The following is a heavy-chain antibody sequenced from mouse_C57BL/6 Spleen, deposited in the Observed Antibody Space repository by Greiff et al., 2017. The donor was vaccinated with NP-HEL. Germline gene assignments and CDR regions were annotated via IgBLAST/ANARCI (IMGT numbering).Heavy chain of an antibody. Sequence: EVQLQQSGPELVKPGASVKISCKASGYTFTDYYMNWVKQSHGKSLEWIGDINPNNGGTSYNQKFKGKATLTVDKSSSTAYMELRSLTSEDSAVYYCARWWSLYDYDWYFDVWGTGTTVTVSS. CDR3: ARWWSLYDYDWYFDV. J-gene: IGHJ1*03. CDR1: GYTFTDYY. CDR2: INPNNGGT. D-gene: IGHD2-4*01. V-gene: IGHV1-26*01.